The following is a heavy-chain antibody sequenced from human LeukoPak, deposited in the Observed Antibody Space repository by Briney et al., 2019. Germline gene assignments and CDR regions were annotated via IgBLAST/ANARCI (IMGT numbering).Heavy chain of an antibody. Sequence: ASVKVSCKASGYTFTSYGISWVRQAPGQGLEWMGWISAYNDNTNYAQKLQGRVTMTTDTSTSTAYMELRSLRSDDTAVYYCARAGDFFNRYNWFDPWGPGTLVTVSS. J-gene: IGHJ5*02. CDR3: ARAGDFFNRYNWFDP. CDR2: ISAYNDNT. V-gene: IGHV1-18*01. CDR1: GYTFTSYG. D-gene: IGHD1-14*01.